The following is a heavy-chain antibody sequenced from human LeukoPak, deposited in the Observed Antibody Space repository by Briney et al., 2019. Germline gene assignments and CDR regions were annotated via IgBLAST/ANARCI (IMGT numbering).Heavy chain of an antibody. CDR2: ISGSGGST. CDR1: GFTFSSYA. CDR3: AKYEYCSGGSCSSWFDP. J-gene: IGHJ5*02. V-gene: IGHV3-23*01. Sequence: GGSLRLSCAASGFTFSSYAMSWVRQAPGKGLEWVSAISGSGGSTYYAGSVKGRFTISRDNSKNTLYLQMNSLRAEDTAVYHCAKYEYCSGGSCSSWFDPWGQGTLVTVSS. D-gene: IGHD2-15*01.